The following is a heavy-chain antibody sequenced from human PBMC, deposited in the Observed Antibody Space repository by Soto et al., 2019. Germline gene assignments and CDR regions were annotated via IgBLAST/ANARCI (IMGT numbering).Heavy chain of an antibody. Sequence: QVQLQESGPGLVKPSETLSLTCTVSCGSVSSGTYQWSWIRQSPGKGLEWIGYIYYTGSTNYNPSLKSRVTISVHTSKKQFYLKLISVTAADPALYFCAKLQFSDFWSGSVPMDVWGQGTKVTVSS. D-gene: IGHD3-3*01. J-gene: IGHJ6*02. CDR2: IYYTGST. V-gene: IGHV4-61*01. CDR1: CGSVSSGTYQ. CDR3: AKLQFSDFWSGSVPMDV.